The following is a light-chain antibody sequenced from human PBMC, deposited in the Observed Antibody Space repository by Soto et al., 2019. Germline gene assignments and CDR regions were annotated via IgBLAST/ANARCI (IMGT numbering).Light chain of an antibody. Sequence: DIQMTQSPSSLSASVGDRVTITCRASQSISSYLNWYQQKPGKAPKLLIYAASSLQSGVPPRFSGCGSGTDFTLTISSLQPEDFATYYCQQSYSTPPTFGGGTKVDIK. CDR2: AAS. J-gene: IGKJ4*01. CDR3: QQSYSTPPT. CDR1: QSISSY. V-gene: IGKV1-39*01.